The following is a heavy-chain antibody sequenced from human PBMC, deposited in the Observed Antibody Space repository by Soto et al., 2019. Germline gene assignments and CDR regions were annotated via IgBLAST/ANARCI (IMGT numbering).Heavy chain of an antibody. CDR2: IYSIGSA. Sequence: DVKLVESGGGSVQPGGSLRLSCAASGFTVSSNYMSWFRQAPGRGLEWVSSIYSIGSADYADSVKGRFTISRDNSKNTMYLQMNSLRAEDTAVYYCAAGDYASGSRDYWGQGTLVTVSS. V-gene: IGHV3-66*01. CDR3: AAGDYASGSRDY. D-gene: IGHD3-10*01. CDR1: GFTVSSNY. J-gene: IGHJ4*02.